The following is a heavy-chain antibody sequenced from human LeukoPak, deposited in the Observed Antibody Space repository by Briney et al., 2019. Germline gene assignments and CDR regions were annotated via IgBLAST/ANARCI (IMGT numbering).Heavy chain of an antibody. CDR2: ISSSSTII. CDR3: GASRQYVGAFDI. V-gene: IGHV3-48*03. CDR1: GFTFSSYE. D-gene: IGHD3-16*01. J-gene: IGHJ3*02. Sequence: GALRLSCAASGFTFSSYELYWVRQAPGKGLGWISYISSSSTIIKYADSVRGRFTISRDDARESLYLQMSSLRADDTAIYYCGASRQYVGAFDIWGQGTLVTVSS.